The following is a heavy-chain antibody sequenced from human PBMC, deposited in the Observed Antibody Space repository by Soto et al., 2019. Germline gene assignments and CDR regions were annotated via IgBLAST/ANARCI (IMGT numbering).Heavy chain of an antibody. CDR2: IYRDGST. Sequence: EAQLVESGGGLIQPGESLRLSCAASGFTVSISYMSWVRQAPGKGLEWVSTIYRDGSTYYADSVEGRFTISRDNSKNTLYLQMNSLRAEDTATYYCARGKGIGWYESSDYWGQGTLFTVSS. V-gene: IGHV3-53*01. CDR1: GFTVSISY. D-gene: IGHD6-19*01. J-gene: IGHJ4*02. CDR3: ARGKGIGWYESSDY.